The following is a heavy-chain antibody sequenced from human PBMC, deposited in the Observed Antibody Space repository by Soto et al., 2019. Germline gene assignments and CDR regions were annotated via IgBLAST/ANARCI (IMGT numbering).Heavy chain of an antibody. J-gene: IGHJ4*02. CDR3: ARGLIAARHFDY. CDR1: GDSIIGIYH. V-gene: IGHV4-38-2*01. Sequence: PSETLSLTCAVSGDSIIGIYHWAWIRQPPGRSLEWIARIFHTGTTYYTPSLKSRVTISVDTSKNQFSLKLSSLTAADTAVYYCARGLIAARHFDYWGQGTLVTVSS. D-gene: IGHD6-6*01. CDR2: IFHTGTT.